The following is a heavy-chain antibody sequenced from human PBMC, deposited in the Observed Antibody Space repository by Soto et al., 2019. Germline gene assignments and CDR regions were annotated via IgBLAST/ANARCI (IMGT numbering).Heavy chain of an antibody. V-gene: IGHV1-18*01. Sequence: QVQLVQSGAEVKKPGASVKVSCKASGYTFTSYGISWVRQAPGQGLEWMGWISAYNGNTNYAQKLQGRVTMTTDTSTSTAYMELRSLRSDDTAVYYCARDSMTTYSSSWYGPFDWYFDLWGRGTXVTVSS. CDR1: GYTFTSYG. CDR3: ARDSMTTYSSSWYGPFDWYFDL. CDR2: ISAYNGNT. D-gene: IGHD6-13*01. J-gene: IGHJ2*01.